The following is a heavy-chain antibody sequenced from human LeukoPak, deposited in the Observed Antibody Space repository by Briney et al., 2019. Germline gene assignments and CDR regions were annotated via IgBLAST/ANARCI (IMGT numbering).Heavy chain of an antibody. CDR2: IYYSGST. CDR1: GGSISSYH. J-gene: IGHJ4*02. CDR3: ARVGVGASLDY. Sequence: PSETLSLTCTVSGGSISSYHWSWIRQPPGKGLEWIGYIYYSGSTNYNPSLKSRVTISVDTSKNQFSLKLSSVTAADTAVYYCARVGVGASLDYWGQGTLVTVSS. D-gene: IGHD1-26*01. V-gene: IGHV4-59*01.